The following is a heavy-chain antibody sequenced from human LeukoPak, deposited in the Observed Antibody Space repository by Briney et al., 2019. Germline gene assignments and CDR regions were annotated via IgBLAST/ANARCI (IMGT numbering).Heavy chain of an antibody. CDR3: ARDPKKTYYYGSGSPTDAFDI. D-gene: IGHD3-10*01. J-gene: IGHJ3*02. CDR1: GYTFTSYD. V-gene: IGHV1-46*01. Sequence: GASVKVSCKTSGYTFTSYDMHWVRQAPGQGLEWMGIINPSGGSTSYAQKFQGRATMTRDMSTSTVYMELSSLRSEDTAVYYCARDPKKTYYYGSGSPTDAFDIWGQGTMVTVSS. CDR2: INPSGGST.